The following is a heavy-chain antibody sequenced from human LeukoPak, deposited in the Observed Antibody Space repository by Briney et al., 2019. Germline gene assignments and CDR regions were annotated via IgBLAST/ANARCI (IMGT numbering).Heavy chain of an antibody. Sequence: GGSLRLSCAASGITFSTYAMNWVRQAPGKGLEWVSVISGSAASTSYADSVKGRFTISRDNSRNTLYLQMNSLRAEDTAVYYCAKPLSLHDYGVIDAFDIWGQGTMVTVSS. J-gene: IGHJ3*02. D-gene: IGHD4-17*01. V-gene: IGHV3-23*01. CDR2: ISGSAAST. CDR1: GITFSTYA. CDR3: AKPLSLHDYGVIDAFDI.